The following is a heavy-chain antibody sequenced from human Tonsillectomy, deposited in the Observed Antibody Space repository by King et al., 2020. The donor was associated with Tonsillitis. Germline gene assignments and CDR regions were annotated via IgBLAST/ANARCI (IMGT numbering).Heavy chain of an antibody. J-gene: IGHJ4*02. Sequence: VQLVESGGGLVKPGGSLRLSCAASGFTLSSYSMNWVRQAPGKGLEWVSYISSSSGYIFYADSVKGRFTISRDNAKNSLYLQMNSLRAEDTAVYYCAKNSGSSYGGFDQWGQGTLVTVSS. CDR1: GFTLSSYS. V-gene: IGHV3-21*01. CDR3: AKNSGSSYGGFDQ. CDR2: ISSSSGYI. D-gene: IGHD1-26*01.